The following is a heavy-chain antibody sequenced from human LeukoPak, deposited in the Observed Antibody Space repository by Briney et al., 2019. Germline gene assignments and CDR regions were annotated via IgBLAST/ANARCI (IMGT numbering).Heavy chain of an antibody. CDR2: IGTAGDT. J-gene: IGHJ4*02. D-gene: IGHD2-2*01. V-gene: IGHV3-13*01. Sequence: PGGSLRLSCAASGFTFSSYDMHWVCQATGKGLEWVSAIGTAGDTYYPGSVKGRFTISRENAKNSLYLQMNSLRAGDTAVYYCARGYCSSTSCPFDYWGQGTLVTVSS. CDR1: GFTFSSYD. CDR3: ARGYCSSTSCPFDY.